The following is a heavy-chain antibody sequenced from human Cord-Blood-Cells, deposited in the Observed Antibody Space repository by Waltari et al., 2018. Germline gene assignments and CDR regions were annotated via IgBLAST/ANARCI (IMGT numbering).Heavy chain of an antibody. CDR1: GFIFDDYT. CDR3: AKERTGDLDY. J-gene: IGHJ4*02. CDR2: ISWDGGST. D-gene: IGHD7-27*01. Sequence: EVQLVESGGVVVQPGGSLRLSCAASGFIFDDYTMHWVRQAPGKGLEWVSLISWDGGSTYYADSVKGRFTISRDNSKNSLYLQMNSLRTEDTALYYCAKERTGDLDYWGQGTLVTVSS. V-gene: IGHV3-43*01.